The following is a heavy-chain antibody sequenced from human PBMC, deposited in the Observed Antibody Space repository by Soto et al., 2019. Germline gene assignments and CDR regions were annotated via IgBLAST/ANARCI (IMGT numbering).Heavy chain of an antibody. J-gene: IGHJ6*02. V-gene: IGHV3-23*01. CDR1: GFTFSNNA. Sequence: TGGSLRLSCAASGFTFSNNAMSWVRQAPGKGLEWVSRISDSGGSTYYADSAKGRFTISRDNSKNTLYLQMNSLRAEDTAVYYCASGPYGRAVWGQGTSVTVS. CDR3: ASGPYGRAV. CDR2: ISDSGGST.